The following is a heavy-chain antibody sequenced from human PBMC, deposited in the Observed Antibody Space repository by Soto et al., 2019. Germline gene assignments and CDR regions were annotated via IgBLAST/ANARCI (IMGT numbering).Heavy chain of an antibody. D-gene: IGHD2-21*01. CDR2: ISPDGSDV. J-gene: IGHJ4*02. Sequence: GGSLRLSCAASELPLTNYWMNLVRPPPGKGLMWVSRISPDGSDVGYADSVEGRFTVSRDNAKNTLYLQMHSLRAEDTAMYYCACWGHIVTVAPSEFDRWGQGTLVTVSS. CDR3: ACWGHIVTVAPSEFDR. CDR1: ELPLTNYW. V-gene: IGHV3-74*01.